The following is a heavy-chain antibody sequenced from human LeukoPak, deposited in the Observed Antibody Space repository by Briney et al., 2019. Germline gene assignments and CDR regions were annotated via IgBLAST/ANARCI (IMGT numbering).Heavy chain of an antibody. CDR3: AREGSSSWYFDY. D-gene: IGHD6-13*01. CDR2: IIPILGIA. CDR1: GGTFSSYA. Sequence: SVKVSCKSSGGTFSSYAISWVRQAPGQGLEWMGRIIPILGIANYAQKFQGRVTITADKSTSTAYMELSSLRSEDTAVYYCAREGSSSWYFDYWGQGTLVTVSS. J-gene: IGHJ4*02. V-gene: IGHV1-69*04.